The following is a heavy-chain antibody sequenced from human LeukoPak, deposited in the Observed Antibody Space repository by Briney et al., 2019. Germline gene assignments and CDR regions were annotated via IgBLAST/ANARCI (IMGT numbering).Heavy chain of an antibody. J-gene: IGHJ4*02. CDR2: INPNSGGT. CDR1: GYTFTGYY. V-gene: IGHV1-2*02. Sequence: ASVKVSCKASGYTFTGYYMHWVRQAPGQGLEWMGWINPNSGGTNYAQKFQGRVTMTRDTSISTAYMELSRLRSDDTAVYYCARDRGSLAVGDSRTSDYWGQGTLVTVSS. D-gene: IGHD6-19*01. CDR3: ARDRGSLAVGDSRTSDY.